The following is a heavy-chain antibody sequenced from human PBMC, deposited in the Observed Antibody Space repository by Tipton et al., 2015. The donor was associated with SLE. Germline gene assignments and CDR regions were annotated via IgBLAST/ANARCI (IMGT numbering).Heavy chain of an antibody. Sequence: TLSLTCPVSGVSFIGNHWTWLRQPPGQGLEWIGEIADTGSPNYNPSLKSRVTISLDTSKSQFSLILNSLTSADTAVYYCARGPFHRRPRGAYWGQGTLVTVSS. CDR3: ARGPFHRRPRGAY. CDR2: IADTGSP. D-gene: IGHD2/OR15-2a*01. CDR1: GVSFIGNH. J-gene: IGHJ4*02. V-gene: IGHV4-34*01.